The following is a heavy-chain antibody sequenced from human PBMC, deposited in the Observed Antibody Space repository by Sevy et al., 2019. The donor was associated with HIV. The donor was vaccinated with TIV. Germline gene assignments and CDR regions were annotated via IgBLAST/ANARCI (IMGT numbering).Heavy chain of an antibody. J-gene: IGHJ4*02. D-gene: IGHD2-21*02. CDR3: ARGGGYCGGDCYSIDY. Sequence: GGSLRLSCATSGFTFSSYGMHWVRQAPAKGLEWVSLIWFHGTKEYYSDSVKGRFTVSRDNSKDTLFLQMNSLTPEDTAVYYCARGGGYCGGDCYSIDYWGQGALVTVSS. V-gene: IGHV3-30*02. CDR1: GFTFSSYG. CDR2: IWFHGTKE.